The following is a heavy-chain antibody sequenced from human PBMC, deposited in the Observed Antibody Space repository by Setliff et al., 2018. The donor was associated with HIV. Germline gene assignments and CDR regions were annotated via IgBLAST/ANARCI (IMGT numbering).Heavy chain of an antibody. CDR3: THVNNFRSVYFAS. J-gene: IGHJ4*02. V-gene: IGHV2-5*02. Sequence: SGPSLVNPTETLTLTCTVSGFSLSTSGVGVGWIRQPPGKALEWLALIYWDDDKRYNPSLKDRLTITKATSNNHVVLMMSNMDPADTATYYCTHVNNFRSVYFASWGQGTLVTVSS. CDR1: GFSLSTSGVG. D-gene: IGHD1-1*01. CDR2: IYWDDDK.